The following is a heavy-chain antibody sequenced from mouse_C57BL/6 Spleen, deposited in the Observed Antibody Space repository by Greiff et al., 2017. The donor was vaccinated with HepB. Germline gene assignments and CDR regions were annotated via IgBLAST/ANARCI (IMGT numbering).Heavy chain of an antibody. J-gene: IGHJ4*01. Sequence: QVQLKESGPGLVQPSQSLSITCTVSGFSLTSYGVHWVRQSPGKGLEWLGVIWRGGSTDYNAAFMSRLSITKDNSKSQVFFKMNSLQADDTAIYYCAKGYYGHYYAMDYWGQGTSVTVSS. CDR1: GFSLTSYG. CDR3: AKGYYGHYYAMDY. CDR2: IWRGGST. D-gene: IGHD1-1*01. V-gene: IGHV2-5*01.